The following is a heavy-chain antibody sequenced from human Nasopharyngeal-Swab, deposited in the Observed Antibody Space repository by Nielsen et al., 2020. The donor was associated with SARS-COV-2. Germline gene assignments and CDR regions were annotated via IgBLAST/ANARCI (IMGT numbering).Heavy chain of an antibody. CDR1: GFTITSNY. Sequence: AGSLTLSCAASGFTITSNYMNWVRQPPGKGLEWVAVIYSGGNAYYADSVKGRFTISRDTSKNLLYLKMDSVRADDTAVYYCARYYGFCTRGSCGPFDYWGQGTLVSVSS. CDR2: IYSGGNA. J-gene: IGHJ4*02. CDR3: ARYYGFCTRGSCGPFDY. D-gene: IGHD2-8*01. V-gene: IGHV3-53*01.